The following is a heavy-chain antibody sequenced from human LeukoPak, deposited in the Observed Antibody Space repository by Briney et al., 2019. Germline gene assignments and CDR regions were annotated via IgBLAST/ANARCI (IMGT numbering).Heavy chain of an antibody. Sequence: SVKLSCTASGGTFSSYAISWVRQAPGQGLEWMGGIIPIFDTTNYAQKFQGRVTITADESTSTAYMELSSLRSEDTAVYFCARAHVAVADTIPFPFHYWGQGTLVTVSS. CDR3: ARAHVAVADTIPFPFHY. CDR2: IIPIFDTT. V-gene: IGHV1-69*01. J-gene: IGHJ4*02. D-gene: IGHD6-19*01. CDR1: GGTFSSYA.